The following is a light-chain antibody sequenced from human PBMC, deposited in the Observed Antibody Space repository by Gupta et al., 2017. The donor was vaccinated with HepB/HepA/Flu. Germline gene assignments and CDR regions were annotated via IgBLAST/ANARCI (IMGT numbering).Light chain of an antibody. V-gene: IGLV1-44*01. Sequence: QSVLTPPPSASGTPGPRVTISCSGSSSNIVSNTVYCYQQLPGTAPKHLIYSNNQRPSGVPARFSGSKSGTSASLAISGLQPDDEADYYCAAWDDSRNGGVFGGGTKLTVL. CDR3: AAWDDSRNGGV. CDR1: SSNIVSNT. J-gene: IGLJ2*01. CDR2: SNN.